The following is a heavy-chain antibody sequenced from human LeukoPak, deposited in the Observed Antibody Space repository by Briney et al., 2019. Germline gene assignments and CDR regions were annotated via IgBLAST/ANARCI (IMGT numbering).Heavy chain of an antibody. Sequence: GGSLRLSCAASGFTFSDYYMSWIRQAPGKGLEWVSYISSSGSTIYYADSVKGRFTISRDNAKNSLYLQMNSLRAEDTAVYYCARDDLLPWLRLEHAFDIWGQGTMVTVSS. D-gene: IGHD5-12*01. CDR2: ISSSGSTI. J-gene: IGHJ3*02. CDR1: GFTFSDYY. CDR3: ARDDLLPWLRLEHAFDI. V-gene: IGHV3-11*01.